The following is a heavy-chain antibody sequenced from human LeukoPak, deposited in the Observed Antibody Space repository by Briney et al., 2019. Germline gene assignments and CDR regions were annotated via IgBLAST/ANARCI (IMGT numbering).Heavy chain of an antibody. CDR3: ARRRVTYYFDY. CDR2: ITSGGSFM. CDR1: GFTFSTYT. D-gene: IGHD2-21*02. Sequence: GGSLRLSCAASGFTFSTYTMTWVRQAPGKELEWVSSITSGGSFMYYADSIKGRFTIARDNAKNSVYLQMTSLTVDDTAIYYCARRRVTYYFDYWGRGALVTVSS. J-gene: IGHJ4*02. V-gene: IGHV3-21*01.